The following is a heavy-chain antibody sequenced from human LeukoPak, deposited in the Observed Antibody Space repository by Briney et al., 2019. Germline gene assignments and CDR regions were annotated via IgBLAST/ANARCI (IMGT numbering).Heavy chain of an antibody. CDR3: AKRRGYLDY. Sequence: GRSLRLSCAASGFTFSSYGMHWVRQAPGKGLEWVAVISYDGSNKYYADSVKGRFTISRDNSKNTLYLQMNSLRAEDTAVYYCAKRRGYLDYWGQGTLVTVSS. V-gene: IGHV3-30*18. D-gene: IGHD3-22*01. J-gene: IGHJ4*02. CDR2: ISYDGSNK. CDR1: GFTFSSYG.